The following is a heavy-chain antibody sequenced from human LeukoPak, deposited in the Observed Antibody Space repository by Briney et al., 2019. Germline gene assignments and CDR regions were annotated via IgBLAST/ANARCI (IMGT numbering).Heavy chain of an antibody. V-gene: IGHV3-64*03. J-gene: IGHJ4*02. CDR2: IISNGEST. CDR1: GFTFSGYA. D-gene: IGHD6-13*01. CDR3: VKSASTRYLFDY. Sequence: GGSLRLSCSASGFTFSGYAMHWVRQAPGKGLEYVSAIISNGESTYYSDSVKDRFTISRDNSKNTLYLQMSSLRPEDTAVYYCVKSASTRYLFDYWGQGTLVTVSS.